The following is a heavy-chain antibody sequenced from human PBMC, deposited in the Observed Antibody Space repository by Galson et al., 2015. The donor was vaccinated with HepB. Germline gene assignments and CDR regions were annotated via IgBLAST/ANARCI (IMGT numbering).Heavy chain of an antibody. J-gene: IGHJ1*01. CDR3: ARDEVRGTRDFQH. D-gene: IGHD1-1*01. CDR1: GYTFTDYG. V-gene: IGHV1-18*04. CDR2: ISSHNGDT. Sequence: SVKVSCKASGYTFTDYGISWVRQAPGQGLEWMGWISSHNGDTHYAQEVQGRVTLTTDRSTSTAYMELRSLRSDDTAVYYCARDEVRGTRDFQHWGQGTLVRVSS.